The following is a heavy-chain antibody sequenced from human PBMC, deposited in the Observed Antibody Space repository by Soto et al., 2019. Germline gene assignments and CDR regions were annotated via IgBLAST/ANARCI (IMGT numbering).Heavy chain of an antibody. J-gene: IGHJ2*01. Sequence: EVQLVESGGGLVQPGGSLRLSCAASGFTVSSHYMSWVRQAQGKGLEWVSVIYSGGSTYYTDSVKGRFTISRDNSKNTLFLQMNSLRAEDTAVYYCARDYYGGNSRYFDLWGRGTLVTVSS. V-gene: IGHV3-66*01. CDR1: GFTVSSHY. CDR3: ARDYYGGNSRYFDL. D-gene: IGHD2-21*02. CDR2: IYSGGST.